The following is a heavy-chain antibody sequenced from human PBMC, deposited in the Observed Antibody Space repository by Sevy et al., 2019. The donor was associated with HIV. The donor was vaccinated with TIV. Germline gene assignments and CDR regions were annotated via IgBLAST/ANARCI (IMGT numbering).Heavy chain of an antibody. CDR3: ARDRYYDASGYYYYYYGLDV. Sequence: GGSLRLSCAASGFTFTSYGIHWVRQAPGKGLEWVAVISYDGSNIYYADSVKGRFTISRDNSKNTLYLQMNSLRAEDTAVYYCARDRYYDASGYYYYYYGLDVWGQGTTVTVSS. D-gene: IGHD3-22*01. CDR2: ISYDGSNI. V-gene: IGHV3-30*03. J-gene: IGHJ6*02. CDR1: GFTFTSYG.